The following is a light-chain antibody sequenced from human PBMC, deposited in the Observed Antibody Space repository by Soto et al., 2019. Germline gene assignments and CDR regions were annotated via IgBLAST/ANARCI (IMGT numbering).Light chain of an antibody. V-gene: IGKV1-5*03. CDR2: KAS. J-gene: IGKJ1*01. Sequence: DIQMGQSPSTLSCSLGYRFAITCRASQSISIWLAWYQQKPGKAPKLLIYKASSLESGVPSRFSGSGSGTEFTLTISSLQPDDFATYYCQQYNSYSGTFGQGTKVDIK. CDR1: QSISIW. CDR3: QQYNSYSGT.